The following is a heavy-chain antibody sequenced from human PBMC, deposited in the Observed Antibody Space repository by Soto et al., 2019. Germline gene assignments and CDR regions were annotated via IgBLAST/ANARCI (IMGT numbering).Heavy chain of an antibody. J-gene: IGHJ3*02. D-gene: IGHD6-19*01. V-gene: IGHV3-23*01. CDR3: AKTTDGWFSAFAI. CDR1: GFVFSSYA. Sequence: RLSCAASGFVFSSYAMSWVRQPPGKGLEWVSAISGSGTTAYYADSVKGRFIFSRDNPKNTMYLQMNSLRAEDTAVYFCAKTTDGWFSAFAIWGQGTVVTVSS. CDR2: ISGSGTTA.